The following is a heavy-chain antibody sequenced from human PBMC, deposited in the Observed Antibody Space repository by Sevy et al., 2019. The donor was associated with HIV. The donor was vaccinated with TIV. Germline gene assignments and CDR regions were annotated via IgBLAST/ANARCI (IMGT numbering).Heavy chain of an antibody. CDR1: GLPFSSYA. CDR2: ISYDARNE. V-gene: IGHV3-30*04. CDR3: ARFPPERAFDI. Sequence: GGSLRLSCAASGLPFSSYAMHWVRQGPGKGLEWVAVISYDARNEAYADSVKGRFTISRDNSKNKLYLQMNSLRAEDTAVYYCARFPPERAFDIWGQGTMVTVSS. J-gene: IGHJ3*02.